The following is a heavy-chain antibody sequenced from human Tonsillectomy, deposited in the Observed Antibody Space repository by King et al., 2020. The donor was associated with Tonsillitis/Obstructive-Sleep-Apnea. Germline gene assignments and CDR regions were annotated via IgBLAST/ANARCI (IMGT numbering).Heavy chain of an antibody. D-gene: IGHD4-17*01. CDR3: ARDLYGDYYLDY. V-gene: IGHV3-53*01. Sequence: VQLVESGGGLIQPGGSLRLSCAASGFTVSNNYMNWVRQAPGKGLEWVSVIYSGGATYYADSVKGRFTISRDNSKNTLYLQMNSLRVEDTALYYCARDLYGDYYLDYWGQGTLVTVSS. CDR2: IYSGGAT. CDR1: GFTVSNNY. J-gene: IGHJ4*02.